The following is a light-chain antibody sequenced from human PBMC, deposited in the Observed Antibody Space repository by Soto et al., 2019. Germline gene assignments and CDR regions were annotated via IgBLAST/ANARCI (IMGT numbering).Light chain of an antibody. J-gene: IGKJ5*01. Sequence: DIQMTQSPSTLSASVGDRVTITCRPSQSISSWLAWYQQKPGKAPKLLIYKASSLESGVPSRFSGSGSGTEFTLTISSLQSEDFAVYYCQQYNNWPPWTFGQGTRLEIK. V-gene: IGKV1-5*03. CDR3: QQYNNWPPWT. CDR1: QSISSW. CDR2: KAS.